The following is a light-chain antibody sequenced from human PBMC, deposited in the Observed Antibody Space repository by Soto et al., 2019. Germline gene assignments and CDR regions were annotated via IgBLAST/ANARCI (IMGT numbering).Light chain of an antibody. Sequence: EIVMTQSPATLSVSPGETATLSCRASQTLGNKLAWYQQKPGQAPRLLIYGASTRATGIPARFSGSGSGTEFTLTINGLQSEDFSMYYCQQHNALPLTFGPGTKVDLK. CDR1: QTLGNK. V-gene: IGKV3D-15*01. J-gene: IGKJ3*01. CDR3: QQHNALPLT. CDR2: GAS.